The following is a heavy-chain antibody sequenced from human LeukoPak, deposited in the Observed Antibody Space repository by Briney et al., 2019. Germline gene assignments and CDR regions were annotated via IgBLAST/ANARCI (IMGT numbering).Heavy chain of an antibody. J-gene: IGHJ3*02. CDR1: GGSISHYY. CDR2: IYYSGST. CDR3: AREGAFDI. V-gene: IGHV4-59*01. Sequence: SETLSLTCTVSGGSISHYYWSWIRQPPGKGLEWIGYIYYSGSTNYNPSLKSRVTISVDTSKNQFSLKLSSVTAADTAVYYCAREGAFDIWGQGTMVTVSS.